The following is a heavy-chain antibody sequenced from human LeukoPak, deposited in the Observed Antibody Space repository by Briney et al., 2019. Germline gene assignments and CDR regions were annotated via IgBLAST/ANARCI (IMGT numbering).Heavy chain of an antibody. D-gene: IGHD3-22*01. CDR3: ARPLYSHPIGPYYDSSGYYLRWFDP. V-gene: IGHV4-34*01. CDR1: GGSFSGYY. J-gene: IGHJ5*02. CDR2: INHSGST. Sequence: SETLSLTGAVYGGSFSGYYWSWIRQPPGKGLEWIGEINHSGSTNDNPCLKRRVTISVDTSKNQLSLQLSPVPAAAAAVYYYARPLYSHPIGPYYDSSGYYLRWFDPWGQGTLVPVSS.